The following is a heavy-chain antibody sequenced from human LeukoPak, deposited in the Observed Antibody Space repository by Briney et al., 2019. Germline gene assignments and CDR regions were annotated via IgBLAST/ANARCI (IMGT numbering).Heavy chain of an antibody. CDR3: ARDPYYYDSSGYSP. J-gene: IGHJ4*02. D-gene: IGHD3-22*01. Sequence: PGRSLRLSCAASGFTFSSYGMHWVRQAPGKGLEWVAVISYDGSIKYYADSVKGRFTISRDNSKNTLYLQMNSLRAEDTAVYYCARDPYYYDSSGYSPWGQGTLVTVSS. V-gene: IGHV3-30*03. CDR2: ISYDGSIK. CDR1: GFTFSSYG.